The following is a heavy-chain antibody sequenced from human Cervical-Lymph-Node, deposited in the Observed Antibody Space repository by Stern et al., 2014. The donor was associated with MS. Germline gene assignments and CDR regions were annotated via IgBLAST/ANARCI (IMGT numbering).Heavy chain of an antibody. J-gene: IGHJ3*01. V-gene: IGHV5-51*03. CDR2: IYPGDSDT. Sequence: VQLVESGAEVRKPGESLKISCKASRYSFTNYWIGWVRQMPGKGLEGMGIIYPGDSDTKYSPSFQGQVTISVDKSINTAYLQWSSLRASDTAMYYCATTSNYYYDTSGPFDAFDFWGQGTKVTVSS. CDR1: RYSFTNYW. D-gene: IGHD3-22*01. CDR3: ATTSNYYYDTSGPFDAFDF.